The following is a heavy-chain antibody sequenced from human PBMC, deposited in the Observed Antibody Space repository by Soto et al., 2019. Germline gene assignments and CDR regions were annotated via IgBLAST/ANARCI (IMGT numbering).Heavy chain of an antibody. V-gene: IGHV3-74*01. CDR2: MNSDGSIT. CDR3: VRGNFQFSDV. CDR1: GFTFSNHW. J-gene: IGHJ6*02. Sequence: GGSLRLSCAASGFTFSNHWMHWARQGPGKGLVWVSRMNSDGSITNYADSVKGRFTISRDNARNTLYLQMSSLRVEDSAVYYCVRGNFQFSDVWGQGTTVTVSS.